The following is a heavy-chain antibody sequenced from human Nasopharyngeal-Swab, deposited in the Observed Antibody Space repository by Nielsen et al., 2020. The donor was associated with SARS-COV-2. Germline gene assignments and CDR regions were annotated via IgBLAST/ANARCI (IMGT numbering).Heavy chain of an antibody. CDR3: VRDLNYCDRP. Sequence: GESLKISCAASGFTFSSYSMNWVRQAPGKGLEWVSSISSSSSYIYYADSVKGRFTISRDNAKNSLYLQMNSLRAEDTAVYYCVRDLNYCDRPWGQGTLVTVSS. J-gene: IGHJ5*02. D-gene: IGHD3-22*01. V-gene: IGHV3-21*01. CDR1: GFTFSSYS. CDR2: ISSSSSYI.